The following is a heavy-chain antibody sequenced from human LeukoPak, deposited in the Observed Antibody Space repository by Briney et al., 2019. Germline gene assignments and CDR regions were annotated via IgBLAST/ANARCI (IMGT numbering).Heavy chain of an antibody. J-gene: IGHJ4*02. Sequence: SQTLSLTCTVSGGSISSGDYYWSWIRQPPGKGLEWIGYTYYSGSTYYNPSLKSRVTISVDTSKNQFSLKLSSVTAADTAVYYCARALGELHLFDYWGQGTLVTVSS. CDR1: GGSISSGDYY. V-gene: IGHV4-30-4*01. D-gene: IGHD1-26*01. CDR2: TYYSGST. CDR3: ARALGELHLFDY.